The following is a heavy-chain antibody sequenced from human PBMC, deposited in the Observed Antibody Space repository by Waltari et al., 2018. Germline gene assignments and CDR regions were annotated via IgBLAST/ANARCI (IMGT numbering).Heavy chain of an antibody. CDR2: VRGDGKT. D-gene: IGHD1-1*01. J-gene: IGHJ4*02. V-gene: IGHV4-4*02. Sequence: QLQLQESGPGLVKPSGTLSLICAVCGDSMSTSDYWRWVRQPPGKGLEWIGQVRGDGKTNYNPSFASRVTMSLDTSTYHFALKLTSATAADTALYYCARDRGRGLYLDTWGQGTLVTVSP. CDR1: GDSMSTSDY. CDR3: ARDRGRGLYLDT.